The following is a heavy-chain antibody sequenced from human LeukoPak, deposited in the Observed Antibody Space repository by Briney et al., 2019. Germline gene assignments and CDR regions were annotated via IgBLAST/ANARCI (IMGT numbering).Heavy chain of an antibody. Sequence: SETLSLTCAVSGYSISSGYYWGWIRHPPGKGLEWIGTIYHNGNTYYNPSLKSRVTISVDTSKNQFSLKLSSVTAADTAVYYCARVRYNYGDSDYWGQGTLVTVSS. J-gene: IGHJ4*02. CDR2: IYHNGNT. D-gene: IGHD5-18*01. V-gene: IGHV4-38-2*01. CDR3: ARVRYNYGDSDY. CDR1: GYSISSGYY.